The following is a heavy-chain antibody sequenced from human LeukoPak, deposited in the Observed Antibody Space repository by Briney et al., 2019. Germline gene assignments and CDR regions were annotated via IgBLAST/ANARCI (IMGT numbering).Heavy chain of an antibody. Sequence: ASVKVSCKASGYTFTSYAMNWVRQAPGQGLEWMGWINPNSGGTNYAQKFQGRVTMTRDTSISTAYMELSRLRSDDTAVYYCARVSSGRYNTYYYYYMDVWGKGTTVTISS. V-gene: IGHV1-2*02. D-gene: IGHD1-1*01. CDR1: GYTFTSYA. CDR2: INPNSGGT. J-gene: IGHJ6*03. CDR3: ARVSSGRYNTYYYYYMDV.